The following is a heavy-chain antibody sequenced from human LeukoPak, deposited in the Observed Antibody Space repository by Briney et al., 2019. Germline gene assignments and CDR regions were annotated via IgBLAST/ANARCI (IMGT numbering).Heavy chain of an antibody. J-gene: IGHJ4*02. Sequence: ASVKVSCKASGYTFTGYYMHWVRRAPGQGLEWMGWINPNSGGTNYAQKFQGRVTMTRDTSISTAYMELSRLRSDDTAVYYCASDLRMSVVVTAILGYGGQGTLVTVSS. V-gene: IGHV1-2*02. D-gene: IGHD2-21*02. CDR3: ASDLRMSVVVTAILGY. CDR1: GYTFTGYY. CDR2: INPNSGGT.